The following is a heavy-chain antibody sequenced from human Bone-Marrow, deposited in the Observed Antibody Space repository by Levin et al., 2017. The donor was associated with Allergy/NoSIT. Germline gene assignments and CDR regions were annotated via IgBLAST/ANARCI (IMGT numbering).Heavy chain of an antibody. D-gene: IGHD3-3*01. CDR3: TRDTFGVDDY. Sequence: GGSLRLSCAASGFSFSRYWMHWVRQAPGKGLAWVSRINEDGGTINYADSVEGRFTISRDSAKNTLYLQMNSLRVEDTAVYYCTRDTFGVDDYWGQGTMVTVSS. V-gene: IGHV3-74*01. J-gene: IGHJ4*02. CDR2: INEDGGTI. CDR1: GFSFSRYW.